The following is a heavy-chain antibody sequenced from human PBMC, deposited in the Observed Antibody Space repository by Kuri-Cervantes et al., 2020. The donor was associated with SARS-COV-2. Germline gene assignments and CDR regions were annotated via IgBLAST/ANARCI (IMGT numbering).Heavy chain of an antibody. Sequence: KVSCKGSGYSFTSYWISWVRRMPGKGLEWMGRIDPSDSYTNYSPSFQGHVTISADKSISTAYLQWSSLKASDTAMYYCARRVGYYFDYWGRGTLVTVSS. CDR3: ARRVGYYFDY. J-gene: IGHJ4*02. CDR2: IDPSDSYT. V-gene: IGHV5-10-1*01. D-gene: IGHD2-15*01. CDR1: GYSFTSYW.